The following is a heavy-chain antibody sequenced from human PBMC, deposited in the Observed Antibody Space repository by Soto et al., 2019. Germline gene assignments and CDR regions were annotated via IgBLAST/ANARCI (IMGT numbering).Heavy chain of an antibody. V-gene: IGHV3-23*01. CDR2: ISGSGGST. J-gene: IGHJ4*02. CDR1: GFTFSSYA. CDR3: AKDFDPVTTFYPLPPRAYFDY. Sequence: GGSLRLSCAASGFTFSSYAMSWVRQAPGKGLEWVSAISGSGGSTYYADSVKGRFTISRDNSKNTLYLQMNSLRAEDTAVYYCAKDFDPVTTFYPLPPRAYFDYWGQGTLVTVSS. D-gene: IGHD4-17*01.